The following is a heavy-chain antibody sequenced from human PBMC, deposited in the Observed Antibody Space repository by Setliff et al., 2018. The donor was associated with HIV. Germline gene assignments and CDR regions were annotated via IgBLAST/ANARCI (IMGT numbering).Heavy chain of an antibody. V-gene: IGHV4-39*07. CDR3: ARAPFRGGSFGWFDP. CDR2: RYYSGST. J-gene: IGHJ5*02. D-gene: IGHD2-15*01. Sequence: PSETLSLTCTVSGVSISSGGYYWNWIRQPPGKGLEWIGSRYYSGSTYQNPSLKSRVTIPVDTSKNQFSLNLTSVTAADTAVYYCARAPFRGGSFGWFDPWGQGTLVTVSS. CDR1: GVSISSGGYY.